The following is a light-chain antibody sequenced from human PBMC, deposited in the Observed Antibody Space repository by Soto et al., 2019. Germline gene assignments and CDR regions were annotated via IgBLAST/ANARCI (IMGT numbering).Light chain of an antibody. J-gene: IGKJ1*01. CDR3: QQYNSLWT. CDR1: QSISSW. CDR2: DAS. Sequence: DIQMTQSPSTLSASVGDRVTITCRASQSISSWLAWYQQKPGKAPKLLIYDASSFESGVPSRFSGSGSGTEFTLTIRSLQPDDFATYYCQQYNSLWTFGQGTKVEIK. V-gene: IGKV1-5*01.